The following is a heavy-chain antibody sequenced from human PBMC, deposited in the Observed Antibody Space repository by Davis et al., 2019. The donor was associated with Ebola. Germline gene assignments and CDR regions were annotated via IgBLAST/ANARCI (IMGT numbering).Heavy chain of an antibody. V-gene: IGHV3-30*18. CDR3: AKAYSYGFRYLDY. D-gene: IGHD5-18*01. J-gene: IGHJ4*02. CDR2: ISYDGSNK. CDR1: GFTSSSYG. Sequence: PGGSLRLSCAASGFTSSSYGMHWVRQAPGKGLEWVAVISYDGSNKYYADSVKGRFTISRDNSKNTLYLQMNSLRAEDTAVYYCAKAYSYGFRYLDYWGQGTLVTVSS.